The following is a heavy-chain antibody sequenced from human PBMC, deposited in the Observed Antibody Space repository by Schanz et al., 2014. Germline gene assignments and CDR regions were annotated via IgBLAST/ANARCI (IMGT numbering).Heavy chain of an antibody. V-gene: IGHV3-23*04. Sequence: EVHLVESGGGLVQPGGSLRLSCAASGFIFGSSVMAWVRQAPGKGLEWVSGITGASDHIDYADSVKGRFTISRDNSNKTVDLQMNSLRAEDTALYYCVRDELLWFGEVLSLDYWGQGALVTVSS. CDR1: GFIFGSSV. D-gene: IGHD3-10*01. CDR2: ITGASDHI. J-gene: IGHJ4*02. CDR3: VRDELLWFGEVLSLDY.